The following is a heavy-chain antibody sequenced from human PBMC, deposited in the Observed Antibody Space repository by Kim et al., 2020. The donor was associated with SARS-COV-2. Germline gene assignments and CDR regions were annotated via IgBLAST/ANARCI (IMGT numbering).Heavy chain of an antibody. Sequence: GGSLRLSCAASGFTFSSYAMHWVRQAPGKGLEWVAVISYDGSNKYYADSVKGRFTISRDNSKNTLYLQMNSLRAEDTAVYYCARARAGSYRSAFDIWGQ. D-gene: IGHD1-26*01. CDR1: GFTFSSYA. J-gene: IGHJ3*02. CDR3: ARARAGSYRSAFDI. V-gene: IGHV3-30-3*01. CDR2: ISYDGSNK.